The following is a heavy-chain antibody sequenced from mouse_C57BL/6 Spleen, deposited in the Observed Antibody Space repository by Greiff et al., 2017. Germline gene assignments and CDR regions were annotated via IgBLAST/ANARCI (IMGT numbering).Heavy chain of an antibody. Sequence: QVQLKQSGPELVKPGASVTISCKASGYAFSSSWMNWVKQRPGKGLERIGRIYPGDGDTNYNGKFKGKATLTADKSSSTAYMQLSSLTSEDSAVYFCARSTVAYYFDYWGQGTTLTVSS. CDR1: GYAFSSSW. CDR3: ARSTVAYYFDY. D-gene: IGHD1-1*01. CDR2: IYPGDGDT. J-gene: IGHJ2*01. V-gene: IGHV1-82*01.